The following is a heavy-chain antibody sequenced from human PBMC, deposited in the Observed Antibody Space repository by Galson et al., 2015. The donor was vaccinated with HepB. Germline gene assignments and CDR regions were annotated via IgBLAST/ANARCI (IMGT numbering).Heavy chain of an antibody. Sequence: SLRLSCAASGFTFSSYSMNWVRQAPGKGLEWVSYISSSSSTIYYADSVKGRFTISRDNAKNSLYLQMNSLRAEDTAVYYCARDVGDYVDPAPFDYWGQGTLVTVSS. CDR3: ARDVGDYVDPAPFDY. D-gene: IGHD4-17*01. CDR2: ISSSSSTI. J-gene: IGHJ4*02. V-gene: IGHV3-48*01. CDR1: GFTFSSYS.